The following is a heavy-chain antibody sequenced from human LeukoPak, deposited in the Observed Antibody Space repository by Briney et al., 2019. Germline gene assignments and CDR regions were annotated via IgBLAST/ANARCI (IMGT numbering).Heavy chain of an antibody. V-gene: IGHV3-21*06. Sequence: GGSLRLSCAASGFSFDDFSMNWVRQAPGKGLEWVASVSGYSNYMYYADSVKGRFTISRDNVKSSLHLQMNSLGAEDTAVYYCAKSLATVETGICDFWGQGTLVTVSS. J-gene: IGHJ4*02. D-gene: IGHD4-23*01. CDR1: GFSFDDFS. CDR2: VSGYSNYM. CDR3: AKSLATVETGICDF.